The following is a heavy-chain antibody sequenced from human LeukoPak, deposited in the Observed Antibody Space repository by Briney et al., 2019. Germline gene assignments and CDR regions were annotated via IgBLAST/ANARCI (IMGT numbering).Heavy chain of an antibody. CDR3: ARGDLPRSGDSSGYLLDY. Sequence: ASVKVSCKASGYTFTSYGISWVRQAPGQGLEWMGWISAYNGNTNYAQKLQGRVTMTTDTSTSTAYMELRSLRSDDTAVHYCARGDLPRSGDSSGYLLDYWGQGTLVTVSS. CDR2: ISAYNGNT. V-gene: IGHV1-18*01. CDR1: GYTFTSYG. J-gene: IGHJ4*02. D-gene: IGHD3-22*01.